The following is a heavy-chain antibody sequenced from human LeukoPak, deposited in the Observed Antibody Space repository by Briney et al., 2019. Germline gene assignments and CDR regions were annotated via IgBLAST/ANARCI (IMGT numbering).Heavy chain of an antibody. CDR2: ISAYNGNT. J-gene: IGHJ4*02. CDR3: ARDRRIAAAGITPDY. D-gene: IGHD6-13*01. Sequence: ASVKDSCKASGYTFTSDGISWVRQAPGQGLEWMGWISAYNGNTNYAQKLQARVTMTTDTSTSTAYMELRSLGSDDTAVYYCARDRRIAAAGITPDYWGQGTLVTVSS. CDR1: GYTFTSDG. V-gene: IGHV1-18*01.